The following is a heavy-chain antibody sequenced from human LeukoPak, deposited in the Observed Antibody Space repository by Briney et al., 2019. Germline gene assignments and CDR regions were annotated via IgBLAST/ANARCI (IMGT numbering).Heavy chain of an antibody. J-gene: IGHJ3*02. CDR2: MNPNSGNT. V-gene: IGHV1-8*01. D-gene: IGHD1-7*01. Sequence: ASVKVSCTASGYTFTSYDINWVQQATGQGLEWMGWMNPNSGNTGYAQKFQGRVTMTRNTSISTAYMELSSLRSEDTAVYYCARDARRGVELKAFDIWGQGTMVTVSS. CDR3: ARDARRGVELKAFDI. CDR1: GYTFTSYD.